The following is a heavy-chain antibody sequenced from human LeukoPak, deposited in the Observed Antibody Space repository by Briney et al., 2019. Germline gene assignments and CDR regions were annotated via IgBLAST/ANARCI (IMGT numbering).Heavy chain of an antibody. D-gene: IGHD2-15*01. CDR1: GGSFSGYY. Sequence: TSETLSLTCAVYGGSFSGYYWSWIRQPPGKGLEWIGEINHSGSTNYNPSLKSRVTISVDTSKNQFSLKLNSVTAADTAVYYCARARAYCSGGSCYSYNFDYWGQGTLVTVSS. CDR2: INHSGST. V-gene: IGHV4-34*01. CDR3: ARARAYCSGGSCYSYNFDY. J-gene: IGHJ4*02.